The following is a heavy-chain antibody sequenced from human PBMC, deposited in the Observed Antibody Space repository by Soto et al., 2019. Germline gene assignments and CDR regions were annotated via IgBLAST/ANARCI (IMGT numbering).Heavy chain of an antibody. CDR3: AHTRSYGDNWYIRDDRFDP. CDR1: GFSLDTTGEG. V-gene: IGHV2-5*02. D-gene: IGHD1-1*01. Sequence: QITLKESGPALVKPTQTLTLTCTFSGFSLDTTGEGVGWIRQPPGKTLEWLAFIYWGDDKRYSPSLESRLTITQDTPKNQVALTMTNIDPVDTAPYFCAHTRSYGDNWYIRDDRFDPWGQGILVTVSS. CDR2: IYWGDDK. J-gene: IGHJ5*02.